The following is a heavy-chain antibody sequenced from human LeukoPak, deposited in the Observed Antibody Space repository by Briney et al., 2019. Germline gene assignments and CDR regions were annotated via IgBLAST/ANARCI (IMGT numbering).Heavy chain of an antibody. CDR2: IYSDGST. D-gene: IGHD2-2*01. Sequence: PGGSLRLSCAASGLSVSSYISWVRQAPGKGLEWVSLIYSDGSTYYADSVKGRFTVSRDNSKNTLYLQMNSLRAEDTAVYYCARASYTSWTFFEYWGHGTLVTVSS. V-gene: IGHV3-53*01. CDR3: ARASYTSWTFFEY. CDR1: GLSVSSY. J-gene: IGHJ4*01.